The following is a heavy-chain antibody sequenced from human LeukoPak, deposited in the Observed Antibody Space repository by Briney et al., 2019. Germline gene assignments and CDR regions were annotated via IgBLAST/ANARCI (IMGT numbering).Heavy chain of an antibody. Sequence: SGGSLRLSCEGSGFTFSKYAMSWVRQAPGKGLEWVSGISDSGGGTYYADSVKGRFTISRDNAKNSLYLEMNSLRDEDTAVYYCARGGSSSTWYTYWGQGTLVTVSS. J-gene: IGHJ4*02. CDR3: ARGGSSSTWYTY. V-gene: IGHV3-23*01. CDR1: GFTFSKYA. D-gene: IGHD6-13*01. CDR2: ISDSGGGT.